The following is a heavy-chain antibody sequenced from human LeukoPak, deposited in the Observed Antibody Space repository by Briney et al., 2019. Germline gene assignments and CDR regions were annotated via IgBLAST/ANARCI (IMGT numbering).Heavy chain of an antibody. V-gene: IGHV3-30*18. CDR2: ISYDGSNK. CDR1: GFTFSDYG. J-gene: IGHJ4*02. D-gene: IGHD6-13*01. Sequence: GGSLRLSCAASGFTFSDYGMHWVRQAPGKGLEWVAVISYDGSNKYYADSVKGRFTISRDNSKNTLYLQMNSLRPEDTAVYYCAKDYRLKQQLVAVDYWGQGTLVTVSS. CDR3: AKDYRLKQQLVAVDY.